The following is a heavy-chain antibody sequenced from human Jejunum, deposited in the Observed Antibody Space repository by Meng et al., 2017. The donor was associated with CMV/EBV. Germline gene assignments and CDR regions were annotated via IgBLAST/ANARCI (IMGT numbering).Heavy chain of an antibody. J-gene: IGHJ4*02. CDR2: INTYTRNP. CDR3: AREVATMKFDS. D-gene: IGHD5-24*01. Sequence: QVQLVQSGSELKKPGASVKVSCKASGYTFTSRVIHWVRQAPGQGLEWMGWINTYTRNPTYAQGLTGRFVFSLDTSVSTAYLQINSLEAEDTAVYYCAREVATMKFDSWGQGTLVTVSS. V-gene: IGHV7-4-1*02. CDR1: GYTFTSRV.